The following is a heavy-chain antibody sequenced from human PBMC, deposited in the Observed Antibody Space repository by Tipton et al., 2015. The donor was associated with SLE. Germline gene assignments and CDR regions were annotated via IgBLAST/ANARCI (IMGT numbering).Heavy chain of an antibody. J-gene: IGHJ5*02. CDR2: IYHSGST. CDR1: GYSISSGYY. V-gene: IGHV4-38-2*01. D-gene: IGHD3-22*01. CDR3: ARVGGTYYYDSSGYPNWFDP. Sequence: TLSLTCDVSGYSISSGYYWGWIRQPPGKGLQWFGNIYHSGSTYYSPSLKSRVTISLDTSKNQFSLKLSSVTAADTAVYYCARVGGTYYYDSSGYPNWFDPWGQGTLVTVSS.